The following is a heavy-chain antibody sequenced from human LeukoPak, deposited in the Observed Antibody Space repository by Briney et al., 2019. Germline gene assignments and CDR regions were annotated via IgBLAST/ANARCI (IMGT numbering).Heavy chain of an antibody. V-gene: IGHV4-38-2*02. CDR3: ARHNYYHFWSTSNWFDP. CDR2: VYHSGST. J-gene: IGHJ5*02. D-gene: IGHD3-3*01. Sequence: PSETLSLTCTIFGPSISDNYYWGWIRRPPGKGLEWIGSVYHSGSTYYNPSLKSRVTLSVDTSNNHFSLKLRSVTAADTAVYYCARHNYYHFWSTSNWFDPWGQGTLVTVSS. CDR1: GPSISDNYY.